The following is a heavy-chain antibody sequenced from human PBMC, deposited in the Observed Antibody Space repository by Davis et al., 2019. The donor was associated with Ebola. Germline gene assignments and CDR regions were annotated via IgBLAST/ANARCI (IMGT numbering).Heavy chain of an antibody. CDR1: GFTVSTYW. CDR2: INSGGSLT. Sequence: PGGSLRLSCAASGFTVSTYWMHWVRQAPGEGLVWVFRINSGGSLTSYADSVKGRFTISRDNAKNMLYLQMNSLRAEDTAVYYCARDYGWGFEVWGQGTMVTVSS. J-gene: IGHJ3*01. CDR3: ARDYGWGFEV. D-gene: IGHD3-16*01. V-gene: IGHV3-74*01.